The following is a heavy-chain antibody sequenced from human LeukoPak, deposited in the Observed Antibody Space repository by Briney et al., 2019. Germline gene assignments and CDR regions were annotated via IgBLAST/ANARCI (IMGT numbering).Heavy chain of an antibody. J-gene: IGHJ3*02. V-gene: IGHV3-21*01. Sequence: GGSLRLSCAASGFTFSSYSMSWVRQAPGKGLEWVSSISSSSSYIYYADSVKGRFTISRDNAKNSLYLQMNSLRAEDTAVYYCARAVSKDDYGDYEDIWGQGTMVTVSS. CDR1: GFTFSSYS. CDR3: ARAVSKDDYGDYEDI. CDR2: ISSSSSYI. D-gene: IGHD4-17*01.